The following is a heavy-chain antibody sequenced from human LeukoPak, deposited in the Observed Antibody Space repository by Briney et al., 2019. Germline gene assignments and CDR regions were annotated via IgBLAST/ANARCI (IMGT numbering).Heavy chain of an antibody. CDR3: ARSLRSGGSSYGLDAFDI. D-gene: IGHD2-15*01. J-gene: IGHJ3*02. Sequence: SETLSLTCTVSGGAISSYYWGWIRQPPGKGLEWIGSIYYSGSTYYNPSLKSRVTISVDTSKNQFSLKLSSVTAADTAVYYCARSLRSGGSSYGLDAFDIWGQGTMVTVSS. CDR1: GGAISSYY. CDR2: IYYSGST. V-gene: IGHV4-39*07.